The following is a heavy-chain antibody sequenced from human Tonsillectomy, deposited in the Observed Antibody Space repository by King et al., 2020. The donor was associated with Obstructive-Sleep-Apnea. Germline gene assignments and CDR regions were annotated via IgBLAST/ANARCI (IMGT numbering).Heavy chain of an antibody. V-gene: IGHV3-23*04. CDR2: ISGSGGST. J-gene: IGHJ4*02. CDR3: ASFDQWLSAQVDY. CDR1: GFTFSSYA. Sequence: VQLVESGGGLVQPGGSLRLSCAASGFTFSSYAMSWVRQAPGKGLEWVSGISGSGGSTHYADSVKGRFTIYRDNSKTTLYLQMNCLRAEDTAVYYCASFDQWLSAQVDYWGQGTLVTVSS. D-gene: IGHD3-22*01.